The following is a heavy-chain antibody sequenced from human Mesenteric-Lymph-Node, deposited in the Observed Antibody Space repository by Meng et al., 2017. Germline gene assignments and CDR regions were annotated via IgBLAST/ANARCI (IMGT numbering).Heavy chain of an antibody. CDR2: INHSGST. D-gene: IGHD2-15*01. CDR3: AREFRYCSGGSCYLGGAFDI. Sequence: GSLRLSCAVYGGSFSGYYWSWIRQPPGKGLEWIGEINHSGSTNYNPSLKSRVTISVDTSKNQFSLKLSSVTAADTAVYYCAREFRYCSGGSCYLGGAFDIWGQGTMVTVSS. CDR1: GGSFSGYY. V-gene: IGHV4-34*01. J-gene: IGHJ3*02.